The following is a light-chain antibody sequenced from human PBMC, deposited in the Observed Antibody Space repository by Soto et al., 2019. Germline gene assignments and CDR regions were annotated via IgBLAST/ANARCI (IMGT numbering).Light chain of an antibody. Sequence: QSALTQPASVSGSPGQSITISCTGTSSDVGGYNYVSWYQQHPGKAPKLMIYDVSNRPSGVSNRFSGSKSGNTASLTISGIQAEDEADYYCSSYTSSAGVFGGGPKLTVL. V-gene: IGLV2-14*01. CDR1: SSDVGGYNY. CDR2: DVS. CDR3: SSYTSSAGV. J-gene: IGLJ3*02.